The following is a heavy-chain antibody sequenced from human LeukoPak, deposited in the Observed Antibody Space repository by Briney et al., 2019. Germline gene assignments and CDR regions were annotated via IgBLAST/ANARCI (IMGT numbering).Heavy chain of an antibody. V-gene: IGHV3-30-3*01. D-gene: IGHD5-12*01. CDR2: ISYDGSNK. Sequence: PGGSLRLSCAASGFTFSSYAMHWVRQAPGKGLEWVAVISYDGSNKYYADSVKGRFTISRDNSKNTLYLQMNSLRAEDTAVYYCARDSAGYRFPPYDAFDIWGQGTMVTVSS. J-gene: IGHJ3*02. CDR1: GFTFSSYA. CDR3: ARDSAGYRFPPYDAFDI.